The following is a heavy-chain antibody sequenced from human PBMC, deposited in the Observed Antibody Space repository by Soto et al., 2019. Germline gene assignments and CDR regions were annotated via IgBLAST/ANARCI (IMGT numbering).Heavy chain of an antibody. Sequence: EVQLVQSGGEVKTPGESLKMSCKASGYIFTTYWIAWVRQMPGQGLEWIGIINPIDSDTRYSPSFQGQVTISADKSISTTYLQWSSLKASDTAIYYCARQWNFDYWGQGTLVTVSS. J-gene: IGHJ4*02. D-gene: IGHD5-12*01. V-gene: IGHV5-51*01. CDR2: INPIDSDT. CDR1: GYIFTTYW. CDR3: ARQWNFDY.